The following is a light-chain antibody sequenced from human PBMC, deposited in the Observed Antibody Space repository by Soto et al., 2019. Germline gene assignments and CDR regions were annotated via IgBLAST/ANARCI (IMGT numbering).Light chain of an antibody. J-gene: IGKJ1*01. V-gene: IGKV3-20*01. CDR1: QSVGSSY. CDR3: QHYGSSPGT. Sequence: EIVLTQSPGTLSLSPGERATLSCRASQSVGSSYLAWYQQKPGQAPRLLIYGASSRATGIPDRFSGSGSGTDFTLTISRLEPEDFAVYYCQHYGSSPGTFGQGTKVEIK. CDR2: GAS.